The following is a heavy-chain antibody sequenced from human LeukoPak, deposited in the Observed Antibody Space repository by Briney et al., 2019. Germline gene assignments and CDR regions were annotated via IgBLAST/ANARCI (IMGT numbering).Heavy chain of an antibody. J-gene: IGHJ3*02. CDR1: GFTFSSYG. CDR2: IRYDGSNK. Sequence: WGSLRLSCAASGFTFSSYGMHWVRQAPGKGLEWVAFIRYDGSNKYYADSVKGRFTISRDNSKNTLYLQMSSLRAEDTAVYYCARHYSSRAQGAFDIWGQGTMVTVSS. D-gene: IGHD6-13*01. CDR3: ARHYSSRAQGAFDI. V-gene: IGHV3-30*02.